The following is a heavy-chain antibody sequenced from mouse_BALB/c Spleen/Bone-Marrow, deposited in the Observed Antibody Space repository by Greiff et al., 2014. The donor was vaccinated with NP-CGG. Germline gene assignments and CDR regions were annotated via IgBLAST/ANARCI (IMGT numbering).Heavy chain of an antibody. D-gene: IGHD2-14*01. CDR3: NARGYRYEGYAMDY. J-gene: IGHJ4*01. Sequence: EVQLQQSGAELVRSGASVKVSCTASGFNIKDYYMHWVKQRPEQGLEWIGWIDPENGDTEYAPKFQDKATMTADTSSNTAYLRLSSLTFEDTTVYYCNARGYRYEGYAMDYWGQGTSVTVSS. CDR2: IDPENGDT. V-gene: IGHV14-4*02. CDR1: GFNIKDYY.